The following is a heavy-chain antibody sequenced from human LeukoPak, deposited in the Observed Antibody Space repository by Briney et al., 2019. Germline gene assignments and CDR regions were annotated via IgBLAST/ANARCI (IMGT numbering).Heavy chain of an antibody. V-gene: IGHV1-18*01. CDR3: ARDPLPVAVAGQENYFDY. Sequence: ASVKVSCKASGYTFTSYGISWVRQAPGQGLEWMGWISAYNGNTNYAQKLQGRVTMTTDTSTSTAYMELRSLRSDDTAVYYCARDPLPVAVAGQENYFDYWGQGTLVTVSS. D-gene: IGHD6-19*01. CDR1: GYTFTSYG. J-gene: IGHJ4*02. CDR2: ISAYNGNT.